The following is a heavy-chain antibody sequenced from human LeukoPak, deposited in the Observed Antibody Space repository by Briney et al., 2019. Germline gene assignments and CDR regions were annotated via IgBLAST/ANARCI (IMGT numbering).Heavy chain of an antibody. V-gene: IGHV3-30*02. D-gene: IGHD3-22*01. CDR3: AKDQGYDSSSNY. J-gene: IGHJ4*02. Sequence: GGSLRLSCAASGFTFSSYGMHWVRQAPGKGLEWVAFIRYDGSNKYYADSVKGRFTISRDNSKNTLYLQMNSLRAEDTAVYYCAKDQGYDSSSNYWGQGTLVTVFS. CDR1: GFTFSSYG. CDR2: IRYDGSNK.